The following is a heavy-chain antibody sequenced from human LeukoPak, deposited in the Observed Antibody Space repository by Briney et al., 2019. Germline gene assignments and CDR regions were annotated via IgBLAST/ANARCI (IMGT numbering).Heavy chain of an antibody. V-gene: IGHV4-39*07. CDR2: IYYSGST. J-gene: IGHJ5*02. Sequence: SETLSLTCTVSGGSISSSSYYWGWIRQPPGKGLEWIGSIYYSGSTNYNPSLKSRVTISVDTSKNQFSLKLSSVTAADTAVYYCARALSWFDPWGQGTLVTVSS. CDR1: GGSISSSSYY. CDR3: ARALSWFDP.